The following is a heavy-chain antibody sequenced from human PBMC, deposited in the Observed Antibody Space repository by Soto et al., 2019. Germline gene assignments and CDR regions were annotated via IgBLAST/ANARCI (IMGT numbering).Heavy chain of an antibody. V-gene: IGHV3-30*18. CDR3: AKDYLPYCSSTSCYTGDY. Sequence: QVQLVESGGGVVQPGRSLRLSCAASGFTFSSYGMHWVRQAPGKGLEWVAVISYDGSNKYYADSVKGRFTISRDNSKNTLYLQMNSLRAEDTAVYYCAKDYLPYCSSTSCYTGDYWGQGTLVTVSS. CDR2: ISYDGSNK. D-gene: IGHD2-2*02. J-gene: IGHJ4*02. CDR1: GFTFSSYG.